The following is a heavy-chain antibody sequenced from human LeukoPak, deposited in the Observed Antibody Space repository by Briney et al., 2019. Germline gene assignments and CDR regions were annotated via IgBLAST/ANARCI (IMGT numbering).Heavy chain of an antibody. J-gene: IGHJ4*02. V-gene: IGHV3-15*01. CDR1: GFTFSNAW. CDR3: TTQRPPRRRDYYDSSGD. CDR2: IKSKTDGGTT. D-gene: IGHD3-22*01. Sequence: GGSLRLSCAASGFTFSNAWMSWVRQAPGKGLEWVGRIKSKTDGGTTDYAAPVKGRFTISRDDSKNTLYLQVNSLKTEDTAVYYCTTQRPPRRRDYYDSSGDWGQGTLVTVSS.